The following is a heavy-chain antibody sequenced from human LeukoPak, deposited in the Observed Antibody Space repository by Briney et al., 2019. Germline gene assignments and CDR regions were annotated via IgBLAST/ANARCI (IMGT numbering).Heavy chain of an antibody. J-gene: IGHJ4*02. Sequence: SGPTLVNPTQTLTLTCTFSGFSLSTSGVGVGWIRQPPGKALEWLALIYWDDDKRYSPSLKSRLTITKDTSKNQVVLTMTNMDPVDTATYHCAHRRLNYDYVWGSYRYTADFDYWGQGTLVTVSS. CDR2: IYWDDDK. V-gene: IGHV2-5*02. CDR1: GFSLSTSGVG. CDR3: AHRRLNYDYVWGSYRYTADFDY. D-gene: IGHD3-16*02.